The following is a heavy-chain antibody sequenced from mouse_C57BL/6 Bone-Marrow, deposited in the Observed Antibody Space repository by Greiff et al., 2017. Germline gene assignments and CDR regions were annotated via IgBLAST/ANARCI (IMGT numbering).Heavy chain of an antibody. CDR3: ARRGYGSLGWYFDV. CDR2: IDPNSGGT. J-gene: IGHJ1*03. CDR1: GYTFTSYW. D-gene: IGHD1-1*01. Sequence: QVQLQQPGAELVKPGASVKLSCKASGYTFTSYWMHWVKQRPGRGLEWIGRIDPNSGGTKYNEKFKSKATLTVDKPSSTAYMQLSSRTSEDSAVYYCARRGYGSLGWYFDVWGTGTTVTVSS. V-gene: IGHV1-72*01.